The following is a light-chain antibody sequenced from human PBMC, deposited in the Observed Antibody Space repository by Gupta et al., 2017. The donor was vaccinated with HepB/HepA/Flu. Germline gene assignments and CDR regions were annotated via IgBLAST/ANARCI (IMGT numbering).Light chain of an antibody. Sequence: DILLNPSPSSLSASVGDRVTITCRASQDICDHLNWFQQKPGKAPDLLISDVSNLETGVPSRVSGSGSGTDFTFTISSLQPEDVATYYCQQYGTDELTFGWGTKVE. CDR3: QQYGTDELT. CDR1: QDICDH. J-gene: IGKJ4*01. CDR2: DVS. V-gene: IGKV1-33*01.